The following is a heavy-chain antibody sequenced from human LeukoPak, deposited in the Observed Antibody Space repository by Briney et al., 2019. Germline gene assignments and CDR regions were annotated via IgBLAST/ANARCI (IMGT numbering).Heavy chain of an antibody. Sequence: GGSLRLSCAASGFTFSSYAMSWVRQAPGKGLEWVSAISGSGGRTYYADSVKGRFTISRDNSKSTLYLQMNSLRAEDTAVYYCAKAYDFWSGYFVYWGQGTLVTVSS. D-gene: IGHD3-3*01. V-gene: IGHV3-23*01. CDR1: GFTFSSYA. CDR3: AKAYDFWSGYFVY. CDR2: ISGSGGRT. J-gene: IGHJ4*02.